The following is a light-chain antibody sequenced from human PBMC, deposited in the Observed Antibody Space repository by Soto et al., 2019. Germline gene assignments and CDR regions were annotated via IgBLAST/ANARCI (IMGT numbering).Light chain of an antibody. J-gene: IGKJ2*01. CDR3: HQYNNWPPHT. V-gene: IGKV3-15*01. CDR1: QNVGNN. Sequence: VLTQSPATLSVSPGDRATLSCRACQNVGNNLAWYQQKPGQAPRLLIYGASSGATGLPARFSASGSGTEFTLTISSLQSEDFAVYYCHQYNNWPPHTFGQGTKLEI. CDR2: GAS.